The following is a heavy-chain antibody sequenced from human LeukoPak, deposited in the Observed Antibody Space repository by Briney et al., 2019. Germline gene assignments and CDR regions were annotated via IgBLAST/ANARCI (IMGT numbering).Heavy chain of an antibody. CDR1: GGSISSSSYY. J-gene: IGHJ5*02. CDR3: ARHENGDWFDP. Sequence: PSETLSLTCTVSGGSISSSSYYWGWIRQPPGKGLEWIGSIYYSGSTYYNPSLKSRVTISVDTSKNQFSLKLSSVTAADTAVYYCARHENGDWFDPWGQGTLVTVSS. V-gene: IGHV4-39*01. CDR2: IYYSGST. D-gene: IGHD2-8*01.